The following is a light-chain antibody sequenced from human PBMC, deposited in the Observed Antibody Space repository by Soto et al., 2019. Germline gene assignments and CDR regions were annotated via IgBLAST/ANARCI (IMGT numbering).Light chain of an antibody. CDR3: SSYADSNYV. CDR2: EVT. V-gene: IGLV2-8*01. CDR1: SSDVGGYNY. Sequence: QSALTQRPSASGSPGQSVTISCTGTSSDVGGYNYVSWYQQHPGKAPKLLIYEVTKRPSGVPDRFSSSKSGNTASLTVSGLQAEDEADYYCSSYADSNYVFGTGTKLTVL. J-gene: IGLJ1*01.